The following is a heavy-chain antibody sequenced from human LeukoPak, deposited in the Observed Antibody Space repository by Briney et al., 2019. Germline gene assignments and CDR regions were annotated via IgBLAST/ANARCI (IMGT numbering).Heavy chain of an antibody. D-gene: IGHD7-27*01. J-gene: IGHJ4*02. CDR1: GGTFSSYA. CDR3: ARLATGDMGVDY. Sequence: ASVKVSCKASGGTFSSYAISWVRQAPGQGLEWMGGIIPIFGTANYAQKFQGRVTITTDESTSTAYMELSSLRSEDTAVYYCARLATGDMGVDYWGQGTLVTVSS. V-gene: IGHV1-69*05. CDR2: IIPIFGTA.